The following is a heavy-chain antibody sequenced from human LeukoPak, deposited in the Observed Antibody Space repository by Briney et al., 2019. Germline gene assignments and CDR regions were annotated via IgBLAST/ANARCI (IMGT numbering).Heavy chain of an antibody. CDR3: ARDPGYFVETTVITPYYYMDA. CDR2: INPQSGGT. CDR1: GYTFTNYY. Sequence: ASVKVSCKASGYTFTNYYIHWVRQAPGQGLEWMGWINPQSGGTDFAQKYQGRVSMTRDTSIRTAYMELRSLTSGDTAEYFRARDPGYFVETTVITPYYYMDAWGQGTAVIVSS. V-gene: IGHV1-2*02. D-gene: IGHD4-11*01. J-gene: IGHJ6*03.